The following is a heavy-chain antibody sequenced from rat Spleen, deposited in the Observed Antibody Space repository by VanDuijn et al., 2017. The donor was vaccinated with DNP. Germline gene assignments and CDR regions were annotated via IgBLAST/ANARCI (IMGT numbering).Heavy chain of an antibody. CDR3: AWSGANYNWFAY. CDR1: GFTFSTAW. CDR2: IKAKSNNYAT. Sequence: EVQVLESGGGLVQPGNSLKLSCATSGFTFSTAWMYWYRQFPEKRLEWVARIKAKSNNYATDYTESVKGRFTISRDDSKSSIYLQMNNLKEEDTAIYYCAWSGANYNWFAYWGQGTLVTVSS. V-gene: IGHV6-6*01. J-gene: IGHJ3*01. D-gene: IGHD5-1*01.